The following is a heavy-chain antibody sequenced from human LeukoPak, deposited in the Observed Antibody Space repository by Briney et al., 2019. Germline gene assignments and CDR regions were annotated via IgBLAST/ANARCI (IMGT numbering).Heavy chain of an antibody. J-gene: IGHJ4*02. CDR1: GGSISSYY. V-gene: IGHV4-59*01. D-gene: IGHD3-22*01. CDR3: ARDDYYEGGFDY. CDR2: IYYSGST. Sequence: SETLSLTCTVSGGSISSYYWSWLRQPPGKGLEWIGYIYYSGSTNYNPSLKSRVTISVDTSKNQFSLKLSSVAAADTAVYYCARDDYYEGGFDYWGQGTLVTVSS.